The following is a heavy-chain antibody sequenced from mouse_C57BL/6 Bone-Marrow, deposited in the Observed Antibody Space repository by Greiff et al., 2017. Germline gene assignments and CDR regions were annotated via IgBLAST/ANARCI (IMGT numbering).Heavy chain of an antibody. V-gene: IGHV5-6*01. CDR1: GFTFSSYG. Sequence: EVKVVESGGDLVKPGGSLKLSCAASGFTFSSYGMSWVRQTPDKRLEWVATISSGGSYTYYPDSVKGRFTISRDNAKNTLYLQMSSLKSEDTAMYYCARHTYAMDYWGQGTSVTVSS. J-gene: IGHJ4*01. CDR3: ARHTYAMDY. CDR2: ISSGGSYT.